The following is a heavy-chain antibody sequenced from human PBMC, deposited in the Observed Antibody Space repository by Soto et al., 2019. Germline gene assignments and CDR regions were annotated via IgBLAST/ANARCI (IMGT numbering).Heavy chain of an antibody. J-gene: IGHJ6*04. Sequence: GGSLRLSCAASGFTFSGYGMHWVRQAPGKGLEWVAVIWYDGSAKYYADSVKGRFTISRDNPKNTLYLQMNSLRVEDTAAYYCVRVDLYQLLSRPMYVWGKGTTVTVSS. CDR3: VRVDLYQLLSRPMYV. D-gene: IGHD2-2*01. CDR2: IWYDGSAK. V-gene: IGHV3-33*01. CDR1: GFTFSGYG.